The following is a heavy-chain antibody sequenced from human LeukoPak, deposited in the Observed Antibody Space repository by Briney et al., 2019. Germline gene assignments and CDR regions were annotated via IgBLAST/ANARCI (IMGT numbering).Heavy chain of an antibody. D-gene: IGHD2-2*01. CDR2: ISGSGGST. CDR1: GFTFSSYA. Sequence: GGSLRLSCAASGFTFSSYAMSWVRQAPGKGLEWVSAISGSGGSTYYADSVKGRFTISRDNSKNTLYLQMNSLRAEDTTVYYCAKGRFHCSSTSCPRAYFDYWGQGTLVTVSS. V-gene: IGHV3-23*01. J-gene: IGHJ4*02. CDR3: AKGRFHCSSTSCPRAYFDY.